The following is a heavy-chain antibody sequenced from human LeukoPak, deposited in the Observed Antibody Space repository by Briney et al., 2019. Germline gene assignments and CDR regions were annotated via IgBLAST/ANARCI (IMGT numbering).Heavy chain of an antibody. CDR2: ITGSGGDS. V-gene: IGHV3-23*01. Sequence: GGSLRLSCAASGFTFDSYTMVWVRQAPGSGLEWVSAITGSGGDSYHADSVKGRFTVSRDNSKNTLFLQINSVRVEDTALYYCARGVSGWPYYLDFWGQGTLVTVSS. D-gene: IGHD6-25*01. CDR3: ARGVSGWPYYLDF. J-gene: IGHJ4*02. CDR1: GFTFDSYT.